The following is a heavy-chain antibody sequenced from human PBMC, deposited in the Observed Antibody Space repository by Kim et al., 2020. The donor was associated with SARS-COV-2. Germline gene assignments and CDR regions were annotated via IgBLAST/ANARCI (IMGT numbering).Heavy chain of an antibody. CDR3: ARHTWVPAAMTNWFDP. V-gene: IGHV4-39*01. J-gene: IGHJ5*02. CDR1: GGSISSSSYY. CDR2: IYYSGST. Sequence: SETLSLTCTVSGGSISSSSYYWGWIRQPPGMGLEWIGSIYYSGSTYYNPSLKSRVTISVDTSKNQFSLKLSSVTAADTAVYYCARHTWVPAAMTNWFDPWGQGTLVTVSS. D-gene: IGHD2-2*01.